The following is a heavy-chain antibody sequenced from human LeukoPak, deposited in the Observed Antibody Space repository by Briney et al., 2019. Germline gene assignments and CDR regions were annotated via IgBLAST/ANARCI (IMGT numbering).Heavy chain of an antibody. CDR1: GGPISSGSYY. J-gene: IGHJ4*02. V-gene: IGHV4-61*02. CDR2: IDTSGST. CDR3: ARSSGYCSGGSCYQGFDY. D-gene: IGHD2-15*01. Sequence: PSETLSLTCTVSGGPISSGSYYWSWIRQPAGKGLEWIGRIDTSGSTNYNPSLKSPVTISVDTSKNQFSLKLSSVTAADTAVYYCARSSGYCSGGSCYQGFDYWGQGTLVTVSS.